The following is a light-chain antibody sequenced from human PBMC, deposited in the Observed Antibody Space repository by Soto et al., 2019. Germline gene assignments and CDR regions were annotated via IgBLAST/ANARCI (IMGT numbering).Light chain of an antibody. Sequence: DVQLTQSPSSLSVFVGVSVTVTCRASQNIITYLHWYHQKPGEAPTLLINAASTLQSGVPSRFSGSGSGTDFTLTTNSLQPEDVGTYHCQQSYSNPTFGQGTTVEIK. V-gene: IGKV1-39*01. CDR1: QNIITY. CDR3: QQSYSNPT. J-gene: IGKJ1*01. CDR2: AAS.